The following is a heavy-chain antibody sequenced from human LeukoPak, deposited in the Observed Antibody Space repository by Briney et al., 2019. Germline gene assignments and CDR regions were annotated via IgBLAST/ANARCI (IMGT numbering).Heavy chain of an antibody. V-gene: IGHV5-51*01. CDR3: AREGTTGGYYDY. Sequence: GESLKISCKGSGYSFTTYWIGWVRQMPGKGLEWMGIIYPGDSDTRYSPSLQGQVTISVDKSITTAYLQWSSLKASDSAMYYCAREGTTGGYYDYWGQGTLVTVSS. CDR1: GYSFTTYW. CDR2: IYPGDSDT. J-gene: IGHJ4*02. D-gene: IGHD1-7*01.